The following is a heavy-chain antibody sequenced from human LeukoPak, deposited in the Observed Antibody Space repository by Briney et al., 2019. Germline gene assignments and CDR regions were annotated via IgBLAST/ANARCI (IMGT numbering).Heavy chain of an antibody. V-gene: IGHV1-69*05. CDR1: GGTFSSYA. CDR3: AKVYSTYFPNWFDP. D-gene: IGHD4-11*01. J-gene: IGHJ5*02. CDR2: IIPIFGTA. Sequence: SVKVSCKASGGTFSSYAISWVRQAPGQGLEWMGVIIPIFGTANYAQKFQGRVTITTDESTSTAYMELSSLRSEDTAVYYCAKVYSTYFPNWFDPWGQGTLVTVSS.